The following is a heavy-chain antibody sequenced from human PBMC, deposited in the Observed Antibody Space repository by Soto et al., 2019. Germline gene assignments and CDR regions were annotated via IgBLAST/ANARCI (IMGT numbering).Heavy chain of an antibody. Sequence: LGESLKISCKAAGYTFTTYWIGWVRQMPGKGLEWMGIIYPGDSDTRYSPSFQGQVTISADKSISTAYLQWSSLKASDTAMYYCARTYYYDPNYYYYGMDFWGKGTTVTVSS. CDR3: ARTYYYDPNYYYYGMDF. CDR2: IYPGDSDT. D-gene: IGHD3-22*01. CDR1: GYTFTTYW. J-gene: IGHJ6*04. V-gene: IGHV5-51*01.